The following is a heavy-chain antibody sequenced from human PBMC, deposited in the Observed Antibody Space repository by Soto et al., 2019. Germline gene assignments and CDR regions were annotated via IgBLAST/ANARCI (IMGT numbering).Heavy chain of an antibody. J-gene: IGHJ4*02. CDR2: IWYDGSNK. Sequence: HPGGSLRLSCAASGFTFSSYGMHWVRQAPGKGLEWVAVIWYDGSNKYYADSVKGRFTISRDNSKNTLYLQMNSLRAEDTAVYYCARDPRYSSSSLNYFDYWGQGTLVTVSS. CDR1: GFTFSSYG. D-gene: IGHD6-6*01. V-gene: IGHV3-33*01. CDR3: ARDPRYSSSSLNYFDY.